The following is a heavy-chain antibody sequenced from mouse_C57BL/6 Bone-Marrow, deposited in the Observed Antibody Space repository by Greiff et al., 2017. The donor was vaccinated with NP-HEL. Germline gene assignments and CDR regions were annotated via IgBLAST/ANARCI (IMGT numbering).Heavy chain of an antibody. CDR2: IDPSDSYT. J-gene: IGHJ4*01. CDR1: GYTFTSYW. D-gene: IGHD2-12*01. V-gene: IGHV1-59*01. CDR3: ARLRRSMDY. Sequence: VQLQQPGAELVRPGTSVKLSCKASGYTFTSYWMHWVKQRPGQGLEWIGVIDPSDSYTNYNQKFKGKATLPVDTSSSTAYMQLSSLTSEDSAVYYCARLRRSMDYWGQGTSVTVSS.